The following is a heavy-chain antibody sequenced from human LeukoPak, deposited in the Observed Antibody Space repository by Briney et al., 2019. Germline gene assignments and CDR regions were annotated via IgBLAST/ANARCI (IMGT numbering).Heavy chain of an antibody. CDR1: GFTVSTSY. J-gene: IGHJ4*02. Sequence: GGSLRLSCAASGFTVSTSYMTCVRQAPGKGLEWVSVIYSDGSRNYAVSVQGRFTLSRDNSKNTLYLQMNSLRAEDTAVYYCARARVNVAAGIGHWGQGTLVTVSS. CDR3: ARARVNVAAGIGH. D-gene: IGHD6-13*01. V-gene: IGHV3-66*01. CDR2: IYSDGSR.